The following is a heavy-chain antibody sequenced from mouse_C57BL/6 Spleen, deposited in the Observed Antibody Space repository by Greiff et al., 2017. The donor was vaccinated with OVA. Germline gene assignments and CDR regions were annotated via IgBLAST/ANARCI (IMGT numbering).Heavy chain of an antibody. V-gene: IGHV14-2*01. J-gene: IGHJ2*01. CDR2: IDPEDGET. Sequence: VQLQQSGAELVKPGASVKLSCTASGFNIKDYYMHWVKQRTEQGLEWIGRIDPEDGETKYAPKFKGKATITADKSSNTAYLQLHILTSEDTAVYYCSSGGDTVVDYWGQGTTLTVSS. CDR3: SSGGDTVVDY. CDR1: GFNIKDYY. D-gene: IGHD1-1*01.